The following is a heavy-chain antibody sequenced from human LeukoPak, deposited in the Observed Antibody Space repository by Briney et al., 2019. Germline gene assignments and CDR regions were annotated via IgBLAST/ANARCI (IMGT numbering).Heavy chain of an antibody. D-gene: IGHD4-17*01. CDR3: ARDRGDYFDAFDI. CDR1: GFTFSSYW. J-gene: IGHJ3*02. CDR2: IKQDGSEK. Sequence: GGSPRLSCAASGFTFSSYWMSWVRQAPGRGLEWVANIKQDGSEKYYVDSVKGRFTISRDNAKNSLYLQMNSLRAEDTAVYYCARDRGDYFDAFDIWGQGTMVTVSS. V-gene: IGHV3-7*01.